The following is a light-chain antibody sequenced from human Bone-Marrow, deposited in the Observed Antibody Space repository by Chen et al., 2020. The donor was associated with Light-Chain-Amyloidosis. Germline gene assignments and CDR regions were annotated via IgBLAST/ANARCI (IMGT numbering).Light chain of an antibody. CDR1: QSLLSKNKNY. J-gene: IGKJ4*01. Sequence: DIAMSQSPDSLAVSLGERATINCKSSQSLLSKNKNYLVWYQQKPGQPPKLLISWASTRESGVPDRSSGAGSGTDFTLTIGSLQAEDLAVYYCQQCNGSPSPFGGGTKLRSN. CDR3: QQCNGSPSP. CDR2: WAS. V-gene: IGKV4-1*01.